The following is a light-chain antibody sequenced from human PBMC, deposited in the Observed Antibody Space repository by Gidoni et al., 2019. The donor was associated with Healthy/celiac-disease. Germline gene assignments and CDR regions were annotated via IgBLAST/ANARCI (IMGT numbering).Light chain of an antibody. CDR1: SSNIGSNT. V-gene: IGLV1-44*01. CDR2: SNT. Sequence: QSVLTQPPSASGTPGQRVTISCSGSSSNIGSNTVNWYQQLPGTAHKLLIYSNTQRPSGVPDRFSGSKSGTSASLAISGLQSEDEADYYCAAWDDSLNGWVFGGGTKLTVL. CDR3: AAWDDSLNGWV. J-gene: IGLJ3*02.